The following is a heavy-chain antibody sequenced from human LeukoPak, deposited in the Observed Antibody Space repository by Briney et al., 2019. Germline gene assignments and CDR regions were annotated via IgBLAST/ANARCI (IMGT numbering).Heavy chain of an antibody. J-gene: IGHJ4*02. CDR2: VRHDGSDK. D-gene: IGHD3-9*01. V-gene: IGHV3-30*02. CDR1: GFTFSSYN. CDR3: AKDGGNFDLDY. Sequence: PGVSLRLSCAASGFTFSSYNMHWVRQAPGKGLEWVAVVRHDGSDKYHADSVKGRFTISRDNSKNTLYLQMNSLRAEDTAVYYCAKDGGNFDLDYWGQGTLVTVSS.